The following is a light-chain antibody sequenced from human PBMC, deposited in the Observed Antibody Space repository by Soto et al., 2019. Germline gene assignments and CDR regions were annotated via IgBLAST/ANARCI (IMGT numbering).Light chain of an antibody. V-gene: IGKV3-15*01. J-gene: IGKJ1*01. CDR2: XXS. Sequence: EIVMTQSPATLSVSPGERATLSCRASQSVSYNLAWYQHKPGQAPRLXIXXXSTRATGIPARFSGSGSGTEFTLTISSLQSEDFALYYCQQYNNWPRKFGQGTKVDSK. CDR1: QSVSYN. CDR3: QQYNNWPRK.